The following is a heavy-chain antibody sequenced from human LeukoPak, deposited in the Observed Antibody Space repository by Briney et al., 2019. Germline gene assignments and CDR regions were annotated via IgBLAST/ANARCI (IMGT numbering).Heavy chain of an antibody. J-gene: IGHJ4*02. CDR1: GFTFSDCT. D-gene: IGHD6-6*01. CDR3: AKDPDEYSSSSPFDY. V-gene: IGHV3-48*04. Sequence: KAGGSLRLYCAASGFTFSDCTMNWVRQAPGKGLEWVSYISSSSSTIYYADSVKGRFTVSRDNAKNLLYLQMNSLRAEDTAVYYCAKDPDEYSSSSPFDYWGQGTLVTVSS. CDR2: ISSSSSTI.